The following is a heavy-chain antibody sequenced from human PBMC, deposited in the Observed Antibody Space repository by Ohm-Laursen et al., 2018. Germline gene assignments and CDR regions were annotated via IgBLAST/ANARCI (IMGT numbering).Heavy chain of an antibody. CDR3: VKDSGYDFTSLDY. CDR2: LNWNSGTI. V-gene: IGHV3-9*01. CDR1: GFTFDDYA. J-gene: IGHJ4*02. D-gene: IGHD5-12*01. Sequence: SLRLSCAATGFTFDDYAMHWVRQAPGRGLEWVSSLNWNSGTIGHADSVKGRFTISRDNAKNSLYLQMNSLRTEDTALYYCVKDSGYDFTSLDYWGQGTLVTVSS.